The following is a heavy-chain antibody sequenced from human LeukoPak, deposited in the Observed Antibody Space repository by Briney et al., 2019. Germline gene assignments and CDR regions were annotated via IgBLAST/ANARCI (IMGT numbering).Heavy chain of an antibody. CDR2: IYYSGST. CDR1: GGSISSGGYY. CDR3: ARDCSGWYRGFDY. D-gene: IGHD6-19*01. V-gene: IGHV4-31*03. J-gene: IGHJ4*02. Sequence: SETLSLTCTVSGGSISSGGYYWSWIPQHPGKGLEGIGYIYYSGSTYYNPSLKSRVTISVDTSKHQFSLKLSSVTAADTAVYYCARDCSGWYRGFDYWGQGTLVTVSS.